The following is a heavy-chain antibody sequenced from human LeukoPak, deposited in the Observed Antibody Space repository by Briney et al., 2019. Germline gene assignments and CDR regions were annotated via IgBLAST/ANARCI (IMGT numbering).Heavy chain of an antibody. CDR3: ARRQGCSSSSCPPDS. CDR1: GYSFTTYW. J-gene: IGHJ4*02. Sequence: GESLKISCRGSGYSFTTYWIGWVRQMPGKGLEWMGIIYPGDSDTRYSPSFQGQVTMSADKSINTAYLQWSSLKASDTAMYYCARRQGCSSSSCPPDSWGQGTLVAVSS. CDR2: IYPGDSDT. V-gene: IGHV5-51*01. D-gene: IGHD2-15*01.